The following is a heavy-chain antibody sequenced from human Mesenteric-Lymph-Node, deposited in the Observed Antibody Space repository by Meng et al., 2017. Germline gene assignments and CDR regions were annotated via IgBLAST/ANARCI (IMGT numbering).Heavy chain of an antibody. Sequence: GQLGGSGGVVLQPGGSLRLSCAASGFTFDDYTMPWVRLASGKGLEWVALTSWDGGSKYYVASVKGRFTISRDNSKNSLYLQMNSLRTEETALYYCAKTGSDGDFLKIVGWGQGTLVTVSS. V-gene: IGHV3-43*01. D-gene: IGHD4-17*01. CDR3: AKTGSDGDFLKIVG. CDR2: TSWDGGSK. J-gene: IGHJ4*02. CDR1: GFTFDDYT.